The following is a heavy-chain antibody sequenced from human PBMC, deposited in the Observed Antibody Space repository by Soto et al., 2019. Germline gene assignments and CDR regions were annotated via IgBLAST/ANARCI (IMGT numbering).Heavy chain of an antibody. CDR2: IYYSGST. D-gene: IGHD5-12*01. CDR1: GGSISSSSYY. Sequence: SETLSLTCTVSGGSISSSSYYLGWIRQPPGKGLEWIGSIYYSGSTYYNPSLKSRVTISVDTSKNQFSLKLSSVTAADTAVYYCARVDIVATILGWGQGTLVTVSS. CDR3: ARVDIVATILG. V-gene: IGHV4-39*01. J-gene: IGHJ4*02.